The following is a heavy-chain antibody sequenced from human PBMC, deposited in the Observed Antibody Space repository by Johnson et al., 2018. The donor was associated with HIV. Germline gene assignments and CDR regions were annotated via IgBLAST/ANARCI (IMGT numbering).Heavy chain of an antibody. CDR1: GVTFSSHA. CDR2: ISYDGSNK. Sequence: QVQLVESGGGVVQPGRSLRLSCAASGVTFSSHAMHWVRQAPGKGLDWVTVISYDGSNKYYADSVKGRFTISRDNSKNTLYLQMNSLKTEDTAVYYCTDGESFFDIWGQGTMVTVSS. D-gene: IGHD3-10*01. J-gene: IGHJ3*02. CDR3: TDGESFFDI. V-gene: IGHV3-30-3*01.